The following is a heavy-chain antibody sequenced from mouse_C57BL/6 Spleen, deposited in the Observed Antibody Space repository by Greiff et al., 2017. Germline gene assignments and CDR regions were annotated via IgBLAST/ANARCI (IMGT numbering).Heavy chain of an antibody. D-gene: IGHD4-1*01. CDR2: IYPGDGDT. J-gene: IGHJ3*01. CDR1: GYAFSSSW. Sequence: QVQLQQSGPELVKPGASVKISCKASGYAFSSSWMNWVKQRPGKGLEWIGRIYPGDGDTNYNGKFKGKATLTADKSSSTAYMQLSSLTSEDSAVYFCARFGTVSWFAYWGQGTLVTVSA. CDR3: ARFGTVSWFAY. V-gene: IGHV1-82*01.